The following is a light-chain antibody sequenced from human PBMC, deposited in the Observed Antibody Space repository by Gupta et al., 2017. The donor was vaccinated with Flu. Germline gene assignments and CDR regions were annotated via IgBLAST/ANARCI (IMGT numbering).Light chain of an antibody. J-gene: IGKJ2*01. CDR1: HEINRY. Sequence: IQMTQSPFSVSASISNSVTITCRVNHEINRYLLRYQQKPGKAPHLLIYAASKVQSAVLSRFSSSCGYDSGLTIGGRRLEDLALYIFHRTHSFTPFTFGEGT. CDR3: HRTHSFTPFT. CDR2: AAS. V-gene: IGKV1-39*01.